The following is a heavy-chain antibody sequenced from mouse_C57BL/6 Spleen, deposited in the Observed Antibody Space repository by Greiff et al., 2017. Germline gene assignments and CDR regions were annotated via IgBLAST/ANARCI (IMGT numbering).Heavy chain of an antibody. CDR3: ASGYGSSLYYAMDY. CDR1: GFTFSDYG. D-gene: IGHD1-1*01. Sequence: EVKVEESGGGLVKPGGSLKLSCAASGFTFSDYGMHWVRQAPEKGLEWVAYISSGSSTIYYADTVKGRFTISRDNAKNTLFLQMTSLRSEDTAMYYCASGYGSSLYYAMDYWGQGTSVTVSS. CDR2: ISSGSSTI. J-gene: IGHJ4*01. V-gene: IGHV5-17*01.